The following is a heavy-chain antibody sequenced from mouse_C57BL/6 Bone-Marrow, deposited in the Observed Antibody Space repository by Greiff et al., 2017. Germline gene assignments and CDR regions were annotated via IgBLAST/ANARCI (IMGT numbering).Heavy chain of an antibody. CDR3: ARDYGNYVFFDY. CDR2: ISYDGSN. V-gene: IGHV3-6*01. J-gene: IGHJ2*01. D-gene: IGHD2-1*01. CDR1: GYSITSGYY. Sequence: EVKLQESGPGLVKPSQSLSLTCSVTGYSITSGYYWNWIRQFPGNKLEWMGYISYDGSNNYNPSLKNRISITRDTSKNQFFLKLNSVTTEDTATYYCARDYGNYVFFDYWGQGTTLTVSS.